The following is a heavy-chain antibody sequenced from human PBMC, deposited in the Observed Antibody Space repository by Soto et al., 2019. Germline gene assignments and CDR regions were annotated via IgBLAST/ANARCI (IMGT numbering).Heavy chain of an antibody. D-gene: IGHD5-18*01. Sequence: GGSLRLSCAASGFTFSTYAMHWVRQAPGKGLEWVAIVSYDGANKYYADSVKGRFTISRDNSKNTLFLQMNSLRVEDTAAYYCAKVGFPYSYGYLFYYWGQGTLVTVSS. CDR1: GFTFSTYA. CDR2: VSYDGANK. V-gene: IGHV3-30-3*01. J-gene: IGHJ4*02. CDR3: AKVGFPYSYGYLFYY.